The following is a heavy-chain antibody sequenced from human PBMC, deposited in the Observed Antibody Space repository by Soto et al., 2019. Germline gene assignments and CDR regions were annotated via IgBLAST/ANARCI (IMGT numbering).Heavy chain of an antibody. D-gene: IGHD3-3*01. CDR3: ARGGGTISSFYYYYYGMDV. V-gene: IGHV1-8*01. Sequence: ASVKVPCKASGYTFTSYDINWVRQATGQGLEWMGWMNPNSGNTGYAQKFQGRVTMTRNTSISTAYMELSSLRSEDTAVYYCARGGGTISSFYYYYYGMDVWGQGTTVTVSS. CDR1: GYTFTSYD. CDR2: MNPNSGNT. J-gene: IGHJ6*02.